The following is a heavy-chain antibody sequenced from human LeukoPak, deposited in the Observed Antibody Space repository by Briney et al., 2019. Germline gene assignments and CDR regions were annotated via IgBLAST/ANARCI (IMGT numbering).Heavy chain of an antibody. Sequence: PSETLSLTCTVSGGSISSYYWSWIRQPPGKGLEWIGYIYSSGSTNYNPSLKSRVTISLDRSKNQFSLKLRSVTAADTAVYYCARLQVHCGGDCYTRWFDPWGQGTLVTVSS. V-gene: IGHV4-59*08. J-gene: IGHJ5*02. CDR3: ARLQVHCGGDCYTRWFDP. CDR1: GGSISSYY. D-gene: IGHD2-21*02. CDR2: IYSSGST.